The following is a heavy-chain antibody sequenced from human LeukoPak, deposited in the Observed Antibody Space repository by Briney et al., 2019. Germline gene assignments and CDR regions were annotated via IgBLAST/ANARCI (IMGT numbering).Heavy chain of an antibody. CDR2: ININTGNP. D-gene: IGHD3-9*01. V-gene: IGHV7-4-1*02. Sequence: GASVKVSCKASGYTFSGSDMNWVRQAPGQGLEWIGWININTGNPTYVQHFTGRFVFSLDTSVSTAYLQISSLKAEDTAVYYCARGDWVAWGQGTLVTVSS. CDR1: GYTFSGSD. CDR3: ARGDWVA. J-gene: IGHJ4*02.